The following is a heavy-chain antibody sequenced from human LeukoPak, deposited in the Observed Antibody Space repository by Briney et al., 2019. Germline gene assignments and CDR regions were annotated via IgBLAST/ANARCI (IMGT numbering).Heavy chain of an antibody. CDR1: GFTVSSNY. D-gene: IGHD2-2*01. CDR3: ARELAIGVPAAIGRFDY. J-gene: IGHJ4*02. V-gene: IGHV3-53*05. CDR2: IYSGGTT. Sequence: PGGSLRLSCAASGFTVSSNYMSWVRQAPGMGLEWVSVIYSGGTTYYADSVKGRFTISRDNSKNTLYLQMNSLRAEDTAVYYCARELAIGVPAAIGRFDYWGQGTLVTVSS.